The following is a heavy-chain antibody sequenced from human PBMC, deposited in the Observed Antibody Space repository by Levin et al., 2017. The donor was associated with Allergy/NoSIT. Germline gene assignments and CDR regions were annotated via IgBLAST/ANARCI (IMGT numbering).Heavy chain of an antibody. CDR1: GGSISSYY. V-gene: IGHV4-4*07. J-gene: IGHJ2*01. Sequence: SETLSLTCTVSGGSISSYYWSWIRQPAGKGLEWIGRIYSSGSTNYNPSLKSRVTMSVDTSKNHFSLNLSSVTAADTAVYYCARGPLTIAARGFDLWGRGTLVTVSS. D-gene: IGHD6-13*01. CDR3: ARGPLTIAARGFDL. CDR2: IYSSGST.